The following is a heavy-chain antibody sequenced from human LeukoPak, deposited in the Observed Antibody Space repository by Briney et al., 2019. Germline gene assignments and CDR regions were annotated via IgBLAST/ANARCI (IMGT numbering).Heavy chain of an antibody. CDR3: ARGPDDDILTGYYL. J-gene: IGHJ4*02. CDR1: GGSFSGYY. D-gene: IGHD3-9*01. CDR2: INHSGST. Sequence: PSETLSLTCAVYGGSFSGYYWSWIRQPPGKGLEWIGEINHSGSTNYNPSLKSRVTISVDTSKNQFSLKLSSVTAADTAVYHCARGPDDDILTGYYLWGQGTLVTVSS. V-gene: IGHV4-34*01.